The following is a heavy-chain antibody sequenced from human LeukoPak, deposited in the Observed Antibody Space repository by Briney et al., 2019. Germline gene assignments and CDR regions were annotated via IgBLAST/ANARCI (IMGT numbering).Heavy chain of an antibody. V-gene: IGHV3-30-3*01. CDR2: TSYDGANK. J-gene: IGHJ1*01. CDR1: GFNFSGYA. Sequence: PGGSLRLSCAASGFNFSGYAMHWVRQAPGKGLEWVAATSYDGANKYYTDSVKGRFTISRDNSKNTLYLQMNSLRAEDTAVYYCARDILRYFDWLTVFQHWGQGTLVTVSS. CDR3: ARDILRYFDWLTVFQH. D-gene: IGHD3-9*01.